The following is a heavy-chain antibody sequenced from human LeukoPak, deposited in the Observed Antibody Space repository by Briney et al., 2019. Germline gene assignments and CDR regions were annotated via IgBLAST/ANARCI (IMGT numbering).Heavy chain of an antibody. J-gene: IGHJ6*02. CDR1: GFTFSSYA. D-gene: IGHD3-10*01. CDR3: AKKGIGELLIEYYYGMDV. V-gene: IGHV3-30-3*02. CDR2: ISYDGSNK. Sequence: GRSLRLSCAASGFTFSSYAMHWVRQAPGKGLEWVAVISYDGSNKYYADSVKGRFTISRDNSKNTPYLQMNSLRAEDTAVYYCAKKGIGELLIEYYYGMDVWGQETTVTVSS.